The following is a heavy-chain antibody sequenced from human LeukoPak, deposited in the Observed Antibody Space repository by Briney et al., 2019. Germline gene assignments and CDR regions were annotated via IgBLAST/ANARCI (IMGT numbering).Heavy chain of an antibody. CDR1: GFTFSSYG. CDR2: ISYDGSNK. V-gene: IGHV3-30*18. Sequence: LTGGSLRLSCAAPGFTFSSYGMHWVRQAPGKGLEWVAVISYDGSNKYYADSVKGRFTISRDNSKNTLYLQMNSLRAEDTAVYYCAKGGYGYDYWGQGTLVTVSS. CDR3: AKGGYGYDY. J-gene: IGHJ4*02. D-gene: IGHD5-18*01.